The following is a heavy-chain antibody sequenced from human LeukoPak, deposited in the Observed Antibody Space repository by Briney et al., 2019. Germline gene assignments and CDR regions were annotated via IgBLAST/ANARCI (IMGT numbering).Heavy chain of an antibody. CDR3: AREVSEGFDF. CDR1: GFTFSSYA. Sequence: GVSLRLSCAASGFTFSSYAMHWVRQAPGKGLEWVSSFGTRSTSIYHAGSVKGRFAISRDNAKNSLYLQMNSLRAEDTALYYCAREVSEGFDFWGQGTLVTVSS. J-gene: IGHJ4*02. CDR2: FGTRSTSI. D-gene: IGHD3-22*01. V-gene: IGHV3-21*01.